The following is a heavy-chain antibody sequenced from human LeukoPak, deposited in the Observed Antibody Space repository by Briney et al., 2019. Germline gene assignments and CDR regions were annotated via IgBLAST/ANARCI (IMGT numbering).Heavy chain of an antibody. V-gene: IGHV3-23*01. CDR3: AREMWGLYYMDV. CDR1: GFTFSSYA. J-gene: IGHJ6*03. CDR2: INGSGGST. Sequence: GGSLRLSCAASGFTFSSYAMSWVRQAPGKGLEWVSAINGSGGSTYYADSVKGRFTISRDNSKNTLYLQMNSLRAEDTAVYYCAREMWGLYYMDVWGKGTTVTVSS. D-gene: IGHD7-27*01.